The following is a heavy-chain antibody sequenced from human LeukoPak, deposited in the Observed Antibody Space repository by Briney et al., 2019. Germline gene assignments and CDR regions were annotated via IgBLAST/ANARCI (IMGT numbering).Heavy chain of an antibody. CDR2: IKQDGSEK. V-gene: IGHV3-7*04. Sequence: QPGGPLRLSCAASGFTFSSYWMSWVRQAPGKRLESVANIKQDGSEKYYVDSVKGRFTISRDNVKISLYLQMNSLRAEDTAVYYCARVPTYYDILTGYYTPYYFDCWGQGTLVTVSS. CDR3: ARVPTYYDILTGYYTPYYFDC. CDR1: GFTFSSYW. D-gene: IGHD3-9*01. J-gene: IGHJ4*02.